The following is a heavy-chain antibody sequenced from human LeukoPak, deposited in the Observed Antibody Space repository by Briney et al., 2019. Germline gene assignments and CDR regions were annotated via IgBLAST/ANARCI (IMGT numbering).Heavy chain of an antibody. Sequence: GGSLRLSCAASGFIFQSYWMNWLRQAPGKGLVWVSYINTDGSNTRYADSVKGRFTISRDNSKNTLYLQMNSLRAEDTAVYYCAHEPPPYYSPCQGMDVWGQGTTVTVSS. V-gene: IGHV3-74*01. J-gene: IGHJ6*02. CDR2: INTDGSNT. CDR3: AHEPPPYYSPCQGMDV. CDR1: GFIFQSYW. D-gene: IGHD3-10*01.